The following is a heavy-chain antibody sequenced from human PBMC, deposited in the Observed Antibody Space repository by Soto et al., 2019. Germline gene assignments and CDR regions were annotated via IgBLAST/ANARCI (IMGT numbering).Heavy chain of an antibody. V-gene: IGHV1-3*01. D-gene: IGHD6-13*01. Sequence: QVHLVQSGAEVKKPGASVKVSCKASGYTFTSYAIHWVRQAPGQRLEWMGWINAGNGNTKYSQKFQGRVTIARDTSASTAYMEVSSLRFEDTAVYYCARGSEPANSSWYENEDYWGQGTLVTVSS. CDR1: GYTFTSYA. CDR3: ARGSEPANSSWYENEDY. J-gene: IGHJ4*02. CDR2: INAGNGNT.